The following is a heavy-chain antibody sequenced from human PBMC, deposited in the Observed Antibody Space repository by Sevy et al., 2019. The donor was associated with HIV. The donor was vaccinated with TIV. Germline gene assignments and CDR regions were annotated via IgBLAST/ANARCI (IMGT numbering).Heavy chain of an antibody. CDR1: GLTFTTTG. CDR3: AGGDTTMITDLDY. V-gene: IGHV3-23*01. J-gene: IGHJ4*02. CDR2: VTSDGAT. Sequence: GGSLRLSCAASGLTFTTTGMSWVRQAPGKGLEWVAGVTSDGATYYADSVRDRFTVSRDNSKNTLYLQLNSLRADDTAGFYCAGGDTTMITDLDYWGQGTLVTVSS. D-gene: IGHD3-16*01.